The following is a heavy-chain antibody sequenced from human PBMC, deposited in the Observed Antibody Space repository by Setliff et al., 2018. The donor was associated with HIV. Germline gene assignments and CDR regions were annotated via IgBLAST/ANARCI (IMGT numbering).Heavy chain of an antibody. J-gene: IGHJ4*02. CDR3: ATVSGYYWQYFDY. CDR1: GYSISSGYY. Sequence: LSLTCAVSGYSISSGYYWGWIRQPPGKGLEWIGHIYHSGSTSYNPSLKSRATISVGTSKNQFSLKLSSVTAADTAVYYCATVSGYYWQYFDYWGPGTLVTVSS. D-gene: IGHD3-22*01. V-gene: IGHV4-38-2*01. CDR2: IYHSGST.